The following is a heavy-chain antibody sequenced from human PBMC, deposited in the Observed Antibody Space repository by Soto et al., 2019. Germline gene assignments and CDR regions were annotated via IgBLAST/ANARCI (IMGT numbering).Heavy chain of an antibody. Sequence: SETLSLTCTVSGGSISSYYWSWIRQPPGKGLEWIGYIYYSGIANYNPSLKSRVTISVDRSKNQFSLKLSSVTAADTAVYYCAGWIQLQQYYYYGMDVWGQGTTVTVSS. V-gene: IGHV4-59*12. CDR1: GGSISSYY. CDR3: AGWIQLQQYYYYGMDV. J-gene: IGHJ6*02. D-gene: IGHD5-18*01. CDR2: IYYSGIA.